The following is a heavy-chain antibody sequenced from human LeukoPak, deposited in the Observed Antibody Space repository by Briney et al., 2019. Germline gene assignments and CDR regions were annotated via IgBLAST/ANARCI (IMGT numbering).Heavy chain of an antibody. Sequence: SETLSLTCSVSGGSLSSYYWTWIRQPAGKGLEWIGRIFTTGSTNYNPSLMSRVTMSVDTSKNQFSLKMRTVTAADTAVYYCARGDGSTMIRGVSRYGWLDPWGQGTLVTVSS. D-gene: IGHD3-10*01. CDR1: GGSLSSYY. CDR2: IFTTGST. V-gene: IGHV4-4*07. J-gene: IGHJ5*02. CDR3: ARGDGSTMIRGVSRYGWLDP.